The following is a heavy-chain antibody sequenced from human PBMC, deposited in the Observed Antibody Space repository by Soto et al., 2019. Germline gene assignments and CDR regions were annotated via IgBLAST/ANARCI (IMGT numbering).Heavy chain of an antibody. CDR1: GGSISTYY. V-gene: IGHV4-59*01. CDR2: IYYSGTT. CDR3: ARGKYSGSYYDWFDP. J-gene: IGHJ5*02. Sequence: PSETLSLTCTVSGGSISTYYWSWIRQPPGKGLEWIGYIYYSGTTNYNPSLKSRVTISVDTSKNQFSLKLSSVTAADTAVYYCARGKYSGSYYDWFDPWGPGTLVTVSS. D-gene: IGHD1-26*01.